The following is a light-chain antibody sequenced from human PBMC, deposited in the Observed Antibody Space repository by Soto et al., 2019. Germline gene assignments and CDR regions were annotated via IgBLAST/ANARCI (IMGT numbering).Light chain of an antibody. V-gene: IGLV2-18*02. CDR2: DVN. J-gene: IGLJ1*01. Sequence: QSALTQPPSVSGSPGQSVAISCTGTSSDIGAYNRVSWYQQPPGTAPKLMIYDVNNRPSGVPDRFSGSKSGNTASLTISGLQADDEADYYCSSFISSNTYVFGTGTKVTVL. CDR1: SSDIGAYNR. CDR3: SSFISSNTYV.